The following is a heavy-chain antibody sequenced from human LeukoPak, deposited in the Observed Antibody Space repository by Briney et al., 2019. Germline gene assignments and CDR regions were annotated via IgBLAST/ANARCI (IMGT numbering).Heavy chain of an antibody. D-gene: IGHD3-22*01. CDR3: AKSASRYYDSSGYNGDFQH. CDR2: IWYDGSNK. V-gene: IGHV3-33*06. CDR1: GFTFSSYG. J-gene: IGHJ1*01. Sequence: GGSLRLSCAASGFTFSSYGMHWVRQAPGKGVEGGAVIWYDGSNKYYADSVKGRFTISRDNSKNTLYLQMNSLRAEDTAVYYCAKSASRYYDSSGYNGDFQHWGQGTLVTVSS.